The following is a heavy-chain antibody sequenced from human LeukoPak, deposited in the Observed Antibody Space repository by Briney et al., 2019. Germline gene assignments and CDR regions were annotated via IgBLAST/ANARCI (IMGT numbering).Heavy chain of an antibody. CDR1: GGSISSYY. Sequence: SETLSLTCTVSGGSISSYYWSWIRQPPGKGLEWIGYIYYSGSTNYNPSLKSRVTISVDTSKNQFSLKLSSVTAADTAVYYCARDSSGYSSQNWFDPWGQGTLVTVSS. CDR3: ARDSSGYSSQNWFDP. D-gene: IGHD3-22*01. J-gene: IGHJ5*02. CDR2: IYYSGST. V-gene: IGHV4-59*01.